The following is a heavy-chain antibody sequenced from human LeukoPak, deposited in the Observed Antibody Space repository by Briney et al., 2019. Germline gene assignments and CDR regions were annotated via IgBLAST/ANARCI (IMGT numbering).Heavy chain of an antibody. CDR1: GFMFSTSA. D-gene: IGHD6-13*01. J-gene: IGHJ4*02. CDR2: ISSNGGST. CDR3: VKSHYSSSWFDYFDY. V-gene: IGHV3-64D*06. Sequence: GGSLRLSCSASGFMFSTSAMHRVRQAPGKGLEYVSAISSNGGSTYYADSVKGRFTISRDNSKNTLYLQMSSLRAEDTAVYYCVKSHYSSSWFDYFDYWGQGTLVTVSS.